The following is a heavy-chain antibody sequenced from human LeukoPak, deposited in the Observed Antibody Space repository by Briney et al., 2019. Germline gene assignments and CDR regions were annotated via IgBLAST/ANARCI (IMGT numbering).Heavy chain of an antibody. CDR2: ISGSGGST. D-gene: IGHD6-13*01. J-gene: IGHJ4*02. CDR3: AGGLAAAGTRGFDY. Sequence: PGGSVRLSCAASGFTVSSNYMSWVRQAPGKGLEWVSAISGSGGSTYYADSVKGRFTISRDNSKNTLYLQMNSLRAEDTAVYYCAGGLAAAGTRGFDYWGQGTLVTVSS. V-gene: IGHV3-23*01. CDR1: GFTVSSNY.